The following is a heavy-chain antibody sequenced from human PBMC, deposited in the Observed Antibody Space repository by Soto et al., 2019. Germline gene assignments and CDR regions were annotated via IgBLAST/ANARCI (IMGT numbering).Heavy chain of an antibody. D-gene: IGHD6-19*01. CDR3: ARDPSNTSGNRIWFDP. J-gene: IGHJ5*02. Sequence: ASVKVSWKASCYTFTNHGMNWVRQAPEQGLELMGSISAYNGDTKYVQKFQGRVTMTTDGSSSTAYMELKSISSDDPAVYFCARDPSNTSGNRIWFDPWGQGTLVTVSS. CDR2: ISAYNGDT. CDR1: CYTFTNHG. V-gene: IGHV1-18*04.